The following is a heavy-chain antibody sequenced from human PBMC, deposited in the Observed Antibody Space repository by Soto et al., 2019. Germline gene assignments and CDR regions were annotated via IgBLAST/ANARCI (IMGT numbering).Heavy chain of an antibody. CDR3: ARRGFGVVDV. CDR2: INPSGGST. J-gene: IGHJ6*04. D-gene: IGHD3-3*01. CDR1: GYTFTSYY. Sequence: ASVKVSCKASGYTFTSYYMHWVRQAPGQGLEWMGIINPSGGSTSYAQKFQGRATMTRDTSTSTVYMELRSLRSDDTAVYYCARRGFGVVDVWGKGTTVTVSS. V-gene: IGHV1-46*01.